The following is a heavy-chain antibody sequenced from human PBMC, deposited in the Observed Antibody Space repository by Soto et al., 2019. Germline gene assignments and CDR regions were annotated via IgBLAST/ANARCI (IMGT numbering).Heavy chain of an antibody. J-gene: IGHJ4*02. CDR1: GFTFTSFW. Sequence: EVQLEQSGAEVKKPGESLTISCAGSGFTFTSFWIAWLRQTPEKGLEWLGIINCRGSDTIYSPSFEGHVTISADKSLRTAYLQWSSLKPSDTAIYYCARVPPGLDLDYWGQGTRVTVSS. CDR2: INCRGSDT. D-gene: IGHD3-10*01. V-gene: IGHV5-51*03. CDR3: ARVPPGLDLDY.